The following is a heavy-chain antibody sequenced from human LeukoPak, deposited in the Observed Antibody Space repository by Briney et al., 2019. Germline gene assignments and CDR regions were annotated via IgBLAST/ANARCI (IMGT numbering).Heavy chain of an antibody. J-gene: IGHJ4*02. V-gene: IGHV1-3*01. CDR3: ARGLLWFGELSPPGY. CDR1: GYTFTNYA. CDR2: INAGNGNT. Sequence: ASLKVSCTASGYTFTNYAIHWVRQAPGQGLEWMGWINAGNGNTRYSQKLQDRVTITRDTSANTVYMELSSLRSEDTAVYFCARGLLWFGELSPPGYWGQGTLVTVSS. D-gene: IGHD3-10*01.